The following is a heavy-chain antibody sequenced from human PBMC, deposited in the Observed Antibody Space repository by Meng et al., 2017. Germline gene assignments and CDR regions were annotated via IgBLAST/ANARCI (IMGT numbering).Heavy chain of an antibody. J-gene: IGHJ5*02. D-gene: IGHD3-16*01. Sequence: HVQLGELGAEVRAPGSSVTVSCKASRGHFSSYTIRWVRPAPGQGLEWMGRIIPILGIANYAQKFQGRVTITADKSTSPAYMELSSLRSEDTAVYYCARDRGLEFDPWGQGTLVTVSS. CDR2: IIPILGIA. CDR1: RGHFSSYT. V-gene: IGHV1-69*08. CDR3: ARDRGLEFDP.